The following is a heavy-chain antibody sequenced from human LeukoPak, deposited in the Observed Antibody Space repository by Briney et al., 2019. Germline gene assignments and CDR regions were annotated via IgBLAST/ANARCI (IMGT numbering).Heavy chain of an antibody. D-gene: IGHD3/OR15-3a*01. J-gene: IGHJ4*02. Sequence: SETLSLTCTASGVSISSSNSYWGWIRQPPGKGLEWIGSIYYSGNTYYNASLKSQVSISIDTSKNQFSLKLTSVTAADTAVYYCARQTGSGLFILPGGQGTLVTVSS. CDR3: ARQTGSGLFILP. CDR1: GVSISSSNSY. CDR2: IYYSGNT. V-gene: IGHV4-39*01.